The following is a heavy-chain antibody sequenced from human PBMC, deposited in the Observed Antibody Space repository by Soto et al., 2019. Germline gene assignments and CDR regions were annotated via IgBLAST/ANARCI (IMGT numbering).Heavy chain of an antibody. CDR2: INHSGST. CDR1: GGSFSGYY. D-gene: IGHD3-10*01. CDR3: AREDGSGSYGDY. V-gene: IGHV4-34*01. J-gene: IGHJ4*02. Sequence: SETLSLTCAVYGGSFSGYYWSWIRQPPGKGLEWIGEINHSGSTNYNPSLKSRVTISVDTSKNQFSLKLSSVTAADTAVYYCAREDGSGSYGDYWGQGTLVTVCS.